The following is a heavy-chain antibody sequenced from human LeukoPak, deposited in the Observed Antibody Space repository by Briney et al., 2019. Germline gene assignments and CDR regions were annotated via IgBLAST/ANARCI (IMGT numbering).Heavy chain of an antibody. V-gene: IGHV5-51*01. D-gene: IGHD2-2*01. J-gene: IGHJ5*02. Sequence: GESLKISCKGSGYSFTSYWIGWVRQMPGKGLEWMGIIYPGDSDTRYSPSFQGQVTVSADKSISTAYLQWSSLKASDTAMYYCARRGYCSSTSCRNWFDPWGQGTLVTVSS. CDR2: IYPGDSDT. CDR3: ARRGYCSSTSCRNWFDP. CDR1: GYSFTSYW.